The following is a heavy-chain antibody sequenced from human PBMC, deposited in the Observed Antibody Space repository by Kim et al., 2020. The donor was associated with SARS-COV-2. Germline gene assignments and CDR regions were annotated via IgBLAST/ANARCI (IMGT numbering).Heavy chain of an antibody. Sequence: SETLSLTCTVSGGSISSSSYYWGWIRQPPGKGLEWIGSIYYSGSTYYNPSLKSRVTISVDTSKNQFSLKLSSVTAADTAVYYCARQITVAGAGTTPFGCWGQGTLVTVSS. J-gene: IGHJ4*02. CDR1: GGSISSSSYY. CDR3: ARQITVAGAGTTPFGC. CDR2: IYYSGST. D-gene: IGHD6-19*01. V-gene: IGHV4-39*01.